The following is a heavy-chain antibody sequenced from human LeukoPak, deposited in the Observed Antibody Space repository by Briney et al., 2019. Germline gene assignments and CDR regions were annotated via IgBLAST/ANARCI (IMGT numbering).Heavy chain of an antibody. CDR3: ARHFKYSGYGLHFDY. V-gene: IGHV4-38-2*01. CDR1: GYSISSGYY. CDR2: IYHSGST. J-gene: IGHJ4*02. Sequence: SETLSLTCAVSGYSISSGYYWGWIRQPPGKGLEWIGSIYHSGSTYYDPSLKSRVTISVDTSKNQFSLKLSSVTAADTAVYYCARHFKYSGYGLHFDYWGQGTLVTVSS. D-gene: IGHD5-12*01.